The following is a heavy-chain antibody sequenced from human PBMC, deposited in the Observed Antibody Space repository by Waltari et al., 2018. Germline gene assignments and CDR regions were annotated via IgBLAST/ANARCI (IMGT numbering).Heavy chain of an antibody. CDR1: GFSFGTYS. CDR2: ITGKSGHI. V-gene: IGHV3-21*02. Sequence: EAQLVESGGGLVKPGGSLRLSCAASGFSFGTYSMSWVRQAPGKGLGGVSSITGKSGHIYYGGSVKGRFTIARDNSKNSLYLQMSSLRAEDTAVYFCARGNYYDSENGVNWFDPWGQGTLVTVSS. J-gene: IGHJ5*02. D-gene: IGHD3-22*01. CDR3: ARGNYYDSENGVNWFDP.